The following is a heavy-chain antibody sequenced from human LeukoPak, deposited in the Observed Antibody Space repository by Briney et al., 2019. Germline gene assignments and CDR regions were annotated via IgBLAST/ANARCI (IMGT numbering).Heavy chain of an antibody. CDR3: ARSGYSSGWYLNKDYYYYYGMDV. CDR1: GGSFSGYY. V-gene: IGHV4-34*01. Sequence: PSETPSLTCAVYGGSFSGYYWSWIRQPPGKGLEWIGEINHSGSTNYNPSLKSRVTISVDTSKNQFSLKLSSVTAADTAVYYCARSGYSSGWYLNKDYYYYYGMDVWGQGTTVTVSS. CDR2: INHSGST. J-gene: IGHJ6*02. D-gene: IGHD6-19*01.